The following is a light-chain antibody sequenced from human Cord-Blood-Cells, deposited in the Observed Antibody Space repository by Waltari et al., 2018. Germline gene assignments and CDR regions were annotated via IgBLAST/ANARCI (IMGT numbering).Light chain of an antibody. J-gene: IGLJ2*01. CDR3: SSYTSSSTLDVV. CDR1: SSDVGGYNY. CDR2: DVS. Sequence: QSALTQPASVSGSPGQSITISCTGTSSDVGGYNYVSWYQQHPGKAPKLMIYDVSNRPPGFVNRFSGSKSGNTASLTISGLQAEDEADYYCSSYTSSSTLDVVFGGGTKLTVL. V-gene: IGLV2-14*01.